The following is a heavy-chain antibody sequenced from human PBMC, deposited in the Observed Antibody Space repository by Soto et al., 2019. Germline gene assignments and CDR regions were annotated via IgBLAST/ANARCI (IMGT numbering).Heavy chain of an antibody. J-gene: IGHJ6*02. D-gene: IGHD2-15*01. Sequence: QVQLVQSGAEVKKPGSSVKVSCKASGGTFSSYAISWVRQAPGQGLEWMGGIIPIFGTANYAQKFQGRVTITADESTSPAYMGLSSLRSEDTAVYYCARQGALLVAATPYYYYYGMDVWGQGTTVTVSS. V-gene: IGHV1-69*12. CDR2: IIPIFGTA. CDR1: GGTFSSYA. CDR3: ARQGALLVAATPYYYYYGMDV.